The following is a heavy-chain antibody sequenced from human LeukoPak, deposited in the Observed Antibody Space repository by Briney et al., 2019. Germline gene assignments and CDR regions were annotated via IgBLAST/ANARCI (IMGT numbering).Heavy chain of an antibody. Sequence: SETLSLTCTVSGGSISNYYWSWIRQPPGKGLEWIGYIYYSGSTNYNPSLKSRITISVDTSKNQFSLRLSSVTAADTALYCCARGGSSWDVIDYWGQGTLVTVSS. D-gene: IGHD6-13*01. CDR3: ARGGSSWDVIDY. CDR1: GGSISNYY. V-gene: IGHV4-59*08. CDR2: IYYSGST. J-gene: IGHJ4*02.